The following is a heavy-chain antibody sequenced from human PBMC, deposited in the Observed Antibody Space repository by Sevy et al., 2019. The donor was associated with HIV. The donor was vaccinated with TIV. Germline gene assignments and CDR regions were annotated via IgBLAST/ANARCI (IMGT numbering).Heavy chain of an antibody. D-gene: IGHD3-9*01. J-gene: IGHJ5*02. CDR1: GFTLPDYE. CDR2: ISRSGTTI. CDR3: ARGPGYYDSGSWLDP. Sequence: GGSLRLSCVASGFTLPDYEMNWVRQAPGKGLEWVASISRSGTTIYYADSLKGRFTISRDSAKNSVYLQVNSLRAEDTGFYFCARGPGYYDSGSWLDPWGQGTLVTVSS. V-gene: IGHV3-48*03.